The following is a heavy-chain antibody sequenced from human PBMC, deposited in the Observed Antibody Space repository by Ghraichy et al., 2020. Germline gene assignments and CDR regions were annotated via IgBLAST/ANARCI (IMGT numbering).Heavy chain of an antibody. CDR3: ARDADAGGYYFGAFDI. Sequence: GGSLRLSCEASKFTFSIYAVSWVRRAPGKGLEWISYISSSSNNIYYADSVKGRFTISRDNAKNSLFLQMNSLRADDTAVYYCARDADAGGYYFGAFDIWGQGTVVTVSS. J-gene: IGHJ3*02. CDR1: KFTFSIYA. D-gene: IGHD3-22*01. V-gene: IGHV3-48*01. CDR2: ISSSSNNI.